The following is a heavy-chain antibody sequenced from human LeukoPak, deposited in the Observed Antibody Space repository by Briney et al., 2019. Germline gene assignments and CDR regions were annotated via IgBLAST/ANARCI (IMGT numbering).Heavy chain of an antibody. CDR2: IDPSDSYT. D-gene: IGHD2-2*01. CDR1: GYSFTSYW. J-gene: IGHJ6*02. CDR3: ARTVAPAAMMPTQRYGMDV. V-gene: IGHV5-10-1*01. Sequence: GESPRISCKGSGYSFTSYWISWVRQMPGKGLEWMGRIDPSDSYTNYSPSFQGHVTISADKSISTAYLQWSGLKASDTAMYYCARTVAPAAMMPTQRYGMDVWGQGTTVTVSS.